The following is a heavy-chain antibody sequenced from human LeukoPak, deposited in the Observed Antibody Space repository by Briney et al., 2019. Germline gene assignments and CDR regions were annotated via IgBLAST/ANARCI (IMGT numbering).Heavy chain of an antibody. Sequence: GGSLRLSCAASGFTFSSYAMSWVRQAPGKGLEWVSAISGSGGSTYYADSVKGRFTISRDNSKNTLYLQMNSLRAEDTAVYYCAKGDGDYGWYYYYYYYMDVWGKGTTVTVS. CDR2: ISGSGGST. D-gene: IGHD4-17*01. J-gene: IGHJ6*03. V-gene: IGHV3-23*01. CDR1: GFTFSSYA. CDR3: AKGDGDYGWYYYYYYYMDV.